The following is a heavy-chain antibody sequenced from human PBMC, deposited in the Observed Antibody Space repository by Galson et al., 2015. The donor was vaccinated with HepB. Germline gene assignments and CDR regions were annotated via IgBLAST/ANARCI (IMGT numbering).Heavy chain of an antibody. CDR3: ARDPYSTVTTADY. Sequence: SLRLSCAASGFTFSSYSMNWVRQAPGKGLEWVSSISSSSSYIYYADSVKGRFTISRDNAKNSLYLQMNSLRAEDTAVYYCARDPYSTVTTADYWGQGTLVTVSS. J-gene: IGHJ4*02. CDR1: GFTFSSYS. V-gene: IGHV3-21*01. D-gene: IGHD4-17*01. CDR2: ISSSSSYI.